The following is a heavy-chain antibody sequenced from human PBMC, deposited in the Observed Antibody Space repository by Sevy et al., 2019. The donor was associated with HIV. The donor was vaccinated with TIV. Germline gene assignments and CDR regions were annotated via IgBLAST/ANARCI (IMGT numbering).Heavy chain of an antibody. J-gene: IGHJ4*02. V-gene: IGHV3-23*01. CDR1: GFTFTNYG. D-gene: IGHD6-19*01. CDR3: AKEWTLLSDWYGEFDY. Sequence: GGSLRLSCAASGFTFTNYGMHWVRQAPGKGLEWVSGISNSGANTYYADSVRGRFTDSRDNSKNTMYLQLNSRRAEDTAIYYCAKEWTLLSDWYGEFDYWGQGTLVTVSS. CDR2: ISNSGANT.